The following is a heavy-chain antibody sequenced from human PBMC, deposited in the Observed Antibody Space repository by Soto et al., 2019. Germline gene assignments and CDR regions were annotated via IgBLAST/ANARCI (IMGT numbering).Heavy chain of an antibody. V-gene: IGHV3-23*01. CDR2: ISGSDGKT. D-gene: IGHD3-3*01. CDR1: GFSFGSYA. CDR3: ARWSYLDY. Sequence: LRLSCAASGFSFGSYALSWVRQAPGKGLEWVSTISGSDGKTFYADSVKGRFSISRDTSQNTLYLQMNSLRADDTAIYYCARWSYLDYWGQGTRVTVSS. J-gene: IGHJ4*02.